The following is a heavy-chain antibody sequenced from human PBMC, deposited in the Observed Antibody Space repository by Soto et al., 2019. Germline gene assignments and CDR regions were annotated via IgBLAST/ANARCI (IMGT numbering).Heavy chain of an antibody. D-gene: IGHD2-15*01. Sequence: SVKISGRASGGTFSSYAISWVRQAPGQGLEWMGGIIPIFGTANYAQKFQGRVTITADESTSTAYMELSSLRSEDTAVYYCATFGHDYSPPTDRRYYYGMDVSWQRTTVAVCS. J-gene: IGHJ6*01. CDR2: IIPIFGTA. CDR3: ATFGHDYSPPTDRRYYYGMDV. CDR1: GGTFSSYA. V-gene: IGHV1-69*13.